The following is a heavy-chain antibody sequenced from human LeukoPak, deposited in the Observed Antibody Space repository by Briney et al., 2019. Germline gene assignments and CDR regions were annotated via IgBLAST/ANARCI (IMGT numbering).Heavy chain of an antibody. D-gene: IGHD2-15*01. J-gene: IGHJ3*02. Sequence: ASVKVSCKASGYTFTDYYIHWLRQAPGQGFEWMGLINPNSGATKYAQKSQGRVTMTRDTSISTVYMELSSLKSDDTAVYYCVRGPSSGAFDIWGQGTVVTVSS. V-gene: IGHV1-2*02. CDR3: VRGPSSGAFDI. CDR2: INPNSGAT. CDR1: GYTFTDYY.